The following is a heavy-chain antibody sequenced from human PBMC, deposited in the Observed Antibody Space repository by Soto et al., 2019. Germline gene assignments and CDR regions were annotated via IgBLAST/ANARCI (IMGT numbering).Heavy chain of an antibody. CDR2: IYPGDSDT. Sequence: PGESLKISCKASDTTHWIGWVRQKPGKGLEWMGIIYPGDSDTKYSPSFQGQVTISVDKSISTAYLHWSSLKASDTATYYCARLVNYYFGMDVWGLATTVTVSS. CDR3: ARLVNYYFGMDV. CDR1: DTTHW. J-gene: IGHJ6*02. V-gene: IGHV5-51*01.